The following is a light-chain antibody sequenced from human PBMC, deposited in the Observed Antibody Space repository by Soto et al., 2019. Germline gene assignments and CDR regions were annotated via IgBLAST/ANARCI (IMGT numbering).Light chain of an antibody. CDR3: AAWDDSLNGV. V-gene: IGLV1-44*01. CDR2: SND. Sequence: QSVLTQPPSASGTPGQRVTISCSGSSSNIESNTVNWYQHLPGTAPKLLIYSNDRRPSGVPDRFSGSKSGTSASLAISGLQSEDEADYYCAAWDDSLNGVFGGGTQLTVL. J-gene: IGLJ3*02. CDR1: SSNIESNT.